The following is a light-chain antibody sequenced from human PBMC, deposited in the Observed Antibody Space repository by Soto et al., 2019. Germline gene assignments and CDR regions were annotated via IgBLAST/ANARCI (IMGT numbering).Light chain of an antibody. CDR2: DVS. J-gene: IGLJ1*01. V-gene: IGLV2-11*01. Sequence: QSVLTQPRSVSGSPGQSVTISCTGTSSDVGGYNFVSWYQQHPGKAPKLMIYDVSKRPSGVPDRFSGSKSGNTASLTISGLQAEDEAYYYCSSYAGSYTWVFGTGTKLTVL. CDR1: SSDVGGYNF. CDR3: SSYAGSYTWV.